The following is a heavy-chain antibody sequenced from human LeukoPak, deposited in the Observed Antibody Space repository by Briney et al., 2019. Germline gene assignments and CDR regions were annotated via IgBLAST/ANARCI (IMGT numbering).Heavy chain of an antibody. V-gene: IGHV4-61*02. CDR3: ASAPKYGDYVY. Sequence: PSQTLSLTCTVSGGSISSGSYYWSWIRQPAGKGLEWIGRIYTSGSTNYNPSLKSRVTISVDTSKNQFSLKLSSVTAADTAVYYCASAPKYGDYVYWGQGTLVTVSS. J-gene: IGHJ4*02. D-gene: IGHD4-17*01. CDR1: GGSISSGSYY. CDR2: IYTSGST.